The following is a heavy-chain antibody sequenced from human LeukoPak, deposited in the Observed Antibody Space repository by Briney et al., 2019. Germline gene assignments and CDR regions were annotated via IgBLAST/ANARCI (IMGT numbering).Heavy chain of an antibody. J-gene: IGHJ3*02. V-gene: IGHV4-59*08. CDR3: ARWKTFGNAFDI. Sequence: SETLSLTCTVSGGSIINYFWSWIRQPPGKGLEWIGFISYSGSTNYNLSLKGRVTVSIDTSMNQFSLRLSSLTAADTAVYYCARWKTFGNAFDIWGQGTMVSVSS. CDR1: GGSIINYF. CDR2: ISYSGST. D-gene: IGHD1-1*01.